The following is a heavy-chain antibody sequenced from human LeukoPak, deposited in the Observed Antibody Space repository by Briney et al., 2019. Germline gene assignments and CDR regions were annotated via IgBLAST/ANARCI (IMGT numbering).Heavy chain of an antibody. J-gene: IGHJ5*02. CDR3: ARADFSSGYST. CDR1: GFNFGHYA. D-gene: IGHD3-22*01. Sequence: GGSLRLSCAASGFNFGHYAMQWVRQAPGKGLEWVSSISSSSSYIYYADSVKGRFTISRDNAKNSLYLQMNSLRAEDTAVYYCARADFSSGYSTWGQGTLVTVSS. CDR2: ISSSSSYI. V-gene: IGHV3-21*01.